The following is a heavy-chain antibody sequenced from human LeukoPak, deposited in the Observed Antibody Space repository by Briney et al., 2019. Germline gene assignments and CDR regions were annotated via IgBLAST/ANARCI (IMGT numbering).Heavy chain of an antibody. V-gene: IGHV4-4*07. Sequence: SETLSLTCTVSGGPISSYYWSWIRQPAGKGLEWIGRIYTSGSTNYNPSLKSRVTMSVDTSKNQFSLKLSSVTAADTAVYYCARDVDSRTTIFGVVGYFDLWGRGTLVTVSS. CDR2: IYTSGST. D-gene: IGHD3-3*01. J-gene: IGHJ2*01. CDR1: GGPISSYY. CDR3: ARDVDSRTTIFGVVGYFDL.